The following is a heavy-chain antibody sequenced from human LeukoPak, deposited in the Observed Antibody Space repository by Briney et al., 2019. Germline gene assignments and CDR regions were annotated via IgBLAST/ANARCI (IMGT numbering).Heavy chain of an antibody. J-gene: IGHJ4*02. CDR2: INSDGSST. Sequence: GGSLRLSCAASGFTFSSYWMHWVRQAPGKGLVWVSRINSDGSSTSYADSVKGRFTISRDNAKNTLYLQMNSLRAEDTAVYYCAKQAGWGGYFYLLPFDFWGQGTLVTVSS. D-gene: IGHD3-22*01. V-gene: IGHV3-74*01. CDR1: GFTFSSYW. CDR3: AKQAGWGGYFYLLPFDF.